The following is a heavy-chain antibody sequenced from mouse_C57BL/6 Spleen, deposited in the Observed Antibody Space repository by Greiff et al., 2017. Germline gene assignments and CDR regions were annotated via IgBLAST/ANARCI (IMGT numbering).Heavy chain of an antibody. D-gene: IGHD2-2*01. CDR2: IDPSDSYT. CDR1: GYTFTSYW. Sequence: QVQLQQPGAELVMPGASVKMSCKASGYTFTSYWMHWVKQRPGQGLEWIGEIDPSDSYTNYNQKFKGKATLTVDTSSSTAYMRLSSLTAEDSAVYYCGRRDGYDDIAYWGQGTLVTVSA. J-gene: IGHJ3*01. V-gene: IGHV1-69*01. CDR3: GRRDGYDDIAY.